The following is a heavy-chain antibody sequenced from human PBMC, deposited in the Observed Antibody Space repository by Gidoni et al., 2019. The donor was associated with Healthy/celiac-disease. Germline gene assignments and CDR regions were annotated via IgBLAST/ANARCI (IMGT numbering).Heavy chain of an antibody. CDR1: GGSISSGSYY. J-gene: IGHJ6*03. V-gene: IGHV4-61*02. Sequence: QVQLQESGPGLVKPSQTLSLTCTVSGGSISSGSYYWSWIRQPAGKGLEWIGRIYTSGSTNYNPSLKSRVTISVDTSKNQFSLKLSSVTAADTAVYYCARDRAKQQGTRYYYYMDVWGKGTTVTVSS. D-gene: IGHD6-13*01. CDR2: IYTSGST. CDR3: ARDRAKQQGTRYYYYMDV.